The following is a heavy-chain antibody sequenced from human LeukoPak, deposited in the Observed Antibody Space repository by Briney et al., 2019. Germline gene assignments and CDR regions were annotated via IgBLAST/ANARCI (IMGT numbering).Heavy chain of an antibody. CDR1: GFTFSGYW. J-gene: IGHJ4*02. D-gene: IGHD2-21*01. CDR2: IKEDGSEK. Sequence: GGSLRLSCAASGFTFSGYWMTRVRQAPGKGLEYVVNIKEDGSEKYYVDSVKGRFTISRDNTKNSLYLQMSSLRGDDTAVYYCVRDCGFHTFDYWGQGTLVTVSS. CDR3: VRDCGFHTFDY. V-gene: IGHV3-7*05.